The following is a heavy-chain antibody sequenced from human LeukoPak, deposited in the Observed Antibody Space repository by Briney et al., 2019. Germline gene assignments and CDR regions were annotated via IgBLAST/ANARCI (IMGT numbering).Heavy chain of an antibody. V-gene: IGHV1-8*03. J-gene: IGHJ3*02. D-gene: IGHD3-22*01. CDR1: GYAFTSYD. CDR3: ARDNWPYDSSGYYSYDAFDI. Sequence: GASVKVSCKASGYAFTSYDINWVRQATGQGLEWMGWMNPNSGNTGYAQKFQGRVTITRNTSISTAYMELSRLRSDDTAVYYCARDNWPYDSSGYYSYDAFDIWGQGTMVTVSS. CDR2: MNPNSGNT.